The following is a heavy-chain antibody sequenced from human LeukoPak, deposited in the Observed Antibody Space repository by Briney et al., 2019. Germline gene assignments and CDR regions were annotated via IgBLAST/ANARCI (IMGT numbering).Heavy chain of an antibody. CDR3: ARDTDTATNWFDP. D-gene: IGHD5-18*01. Sequence: ASVKVSCKASGYTFTSYYMHWVRQAPGQGLEWMGWINPNSGGTNYAQKFQGRVTMTRDTSISTAYMELSRLRSDDTAVYYCARDTDTATNWFDPWGQGTLVTVSS. J-gene: IGHJ5*02. V-gene: IGHV1-2*02. CDR2: INPNSGGT. CDR1: GYTFTSYY.